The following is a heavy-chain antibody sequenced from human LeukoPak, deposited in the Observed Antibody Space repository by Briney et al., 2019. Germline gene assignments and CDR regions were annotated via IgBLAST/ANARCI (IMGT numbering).Heavy chain of an antibody. CDR1: GDSVSSNSVT. CDR3: ARRLTQYDCFDP. Sequence: SQTLSLTCAISGDSVSSNSVTWNWIRQSPSRGLEWLGRTYYRSTWYNDYAASVRGRITVNPDTSKNQFSLHLNSVTPEDTAVYYCARRLTQYDCFDPWGQGILVTVSS. J-gene: IGHJ5*02. V-gene: IGHV6-1*01. CDR2: TYYRSTWYN. D-gene: IGHD2-2*01.